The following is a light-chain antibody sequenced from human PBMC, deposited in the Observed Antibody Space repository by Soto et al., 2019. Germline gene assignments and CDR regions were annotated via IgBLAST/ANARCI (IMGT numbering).Light chain of an antibody. Sequence: EIFFTQSPGPLSFSPWYISTLSCIASQTVSNNYLAWCQQKPGQAPRVIMYGASRRATGIPDRFSGGGSGTDFTLTISRLEPEDFAVYFCQQYAGPPNTFGQVTLLEIK. CDR3: QQYAGPPNT. J-gene: IGKJ5*01. V-gene: IGKV3-20*01. CDR2: GAS. CDR1: QTVSNNY.